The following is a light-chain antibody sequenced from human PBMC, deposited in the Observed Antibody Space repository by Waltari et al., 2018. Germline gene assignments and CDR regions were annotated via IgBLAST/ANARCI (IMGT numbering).Light chain of an antibody. CDR1: RSINSY. J-gene: IGKJ2*01. V-gene: IGKV1-39*01. CDR2: AAS. Sequence: DIQMTQSPSSLSASVGDRVTITCRASRSINSYLSWYQHKPGKAPKLLIYAASTLQSGVPYRFSGSGSGTDFTLTISSLQPEDFATYYCQQSHSAPPYTFGQGTKLEIK. CDR3: QQSHSAPPYT.